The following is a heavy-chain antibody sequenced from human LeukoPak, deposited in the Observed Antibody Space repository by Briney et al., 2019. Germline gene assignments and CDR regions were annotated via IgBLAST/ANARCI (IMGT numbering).Heavy chain of an antibody. D-gene: IGHD1-26*01. CDR3: ARRSGSYDY. J-gene: IGHJ4*02. Sequence: PGGSLRLSCAASGFTFSTYWMSWVRQAPGKGLEWVANIRPDGSEKYYVDSVKGRLTISRDNAKNSLYLQMNSLRAEDTAVYYCARRSGSYDYWGQGTLVTVSS. CDR1: GFTFSTYW. CDR2: IRPDGSEK. V-gene: IGHV3-7*01.